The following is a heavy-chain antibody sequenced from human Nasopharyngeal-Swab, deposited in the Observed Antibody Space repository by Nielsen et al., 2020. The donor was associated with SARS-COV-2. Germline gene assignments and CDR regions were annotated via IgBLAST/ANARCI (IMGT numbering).Heavy chain of an antibody. J-gene: IGHJ6*02. CDR3: AKAVWAYCSSTSCYSMDV. CDR1: GFTFSSYA. Sequence: GGSLRLSCAASGFTFSSYAMSWVRQAPGKGLEWVSAISGSGGSTYYADSVKGRFTISRDNSKNTLYLQMNSLRAEDTAVYYCAKAVWAYCSSTSCYSMDVWGQGTTVTVSS. D-gene: IGHD2-2*01. V-gene: IGHV3-23*01. CDR2: ISGSGGST.